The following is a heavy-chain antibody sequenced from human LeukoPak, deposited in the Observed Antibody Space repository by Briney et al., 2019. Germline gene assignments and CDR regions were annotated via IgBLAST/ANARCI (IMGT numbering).Heavy chain of an antibody. CDR1: GFTFSSYA. CDR2: ISYDGSNK. CDR3: AREAVGTSRGNYYYYMDV. J-gene: IGHJ6*03. V-gene: IGHV3-30*04. Sequence: GRSLRLSCAASGFTFSSYAMHWVRQAPGKGLEWVAVISYDGSNKYYADSVKGRFTICRDNSNNTLYLQMNSLRAEDTAVYSCAREAVGTSRGNYYYYMDVWGKGTPLTVSS. D-gene: IGHD1-26*01.